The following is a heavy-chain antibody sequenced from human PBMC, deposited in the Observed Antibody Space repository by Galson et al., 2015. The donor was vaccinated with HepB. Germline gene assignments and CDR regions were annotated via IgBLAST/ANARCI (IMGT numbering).Heavy chain of an antibody. CDR2: IYPGDSDT. V-gene: IGHV5-51*03. CDR3: AKSLVRNNGWFHFDY. CDR1: GYSFTTYW. Sequence: QSGAEVKKPGESLKISCKASGYSFTTYWIAWVRQMPGKGLEWMGIIYPGDSDTRYSPPFQGQVTISADKSISTAYLQWSSLKASDTAMYYCAKSLVRNNGWFHFDYWGQGALVTV. J-gene: IGHJ4*02. D-gene: IGHD6-19*01.